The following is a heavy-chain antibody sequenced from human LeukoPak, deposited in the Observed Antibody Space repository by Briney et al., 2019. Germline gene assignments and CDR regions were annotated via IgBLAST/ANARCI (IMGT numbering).Heavy chain of an antibody. CDR1: GFTVSSNY. J-gene: IGHJ5*02. V-gene: IGHV3-53*01. Sequence: GGSLRLSCAASGFTVSSNYMSWVRQAPGKGLEWVSVIYNGGSTYYADSVKGRFTISRDNSKNTLHLQMNSLRTEDTAVYYCARSSGWYTWFDPWGQGTLVTVSS. CDR3: ARSSGWYTWFDP. D-gene: IGHD6-19*01. CDR2: IYNGGST.